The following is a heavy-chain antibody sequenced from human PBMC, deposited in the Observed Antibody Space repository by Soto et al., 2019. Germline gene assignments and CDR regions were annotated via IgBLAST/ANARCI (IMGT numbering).Heavy chain of an antibody. V-gene: IGHV4-38-2*01. J-gene: IGHJ5*02. CDR2: IYHSGSA. D-gene: IGHD3-3*01. CDR3: ARVTIFEYWFDP. CDR1: SYSLSGGFY. Sequence: SHTLSLTCAVSSYSLSGGFYWAWIRQPPGKGLEWIGNIYHSGSAHYNPSLKSRGTMSVDTSKNNFSLRLTSVTAAYTAVYYCARVTIFEYWFDPWGQGILVT.